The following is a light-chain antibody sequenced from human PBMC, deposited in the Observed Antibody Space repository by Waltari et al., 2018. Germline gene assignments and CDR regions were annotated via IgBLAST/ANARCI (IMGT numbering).Light chain of an antibody. Sequence: QSALTQPRSVSGSPGQSVTISCTATISDVGGYNYVSWYQQHPGNAPKPLIYEVSKRPSGVPDRFSGSKSGTSASLAISGLRSEDEADYYCATWDDRLSFWVFGEGTSLTVL. CDR1: ISDVGGYNY. J-gene: IGLJ3*02. CDR3: ATWDDRLSFWV. CDR2: EVS. V-gene: IGLV2-11*01.